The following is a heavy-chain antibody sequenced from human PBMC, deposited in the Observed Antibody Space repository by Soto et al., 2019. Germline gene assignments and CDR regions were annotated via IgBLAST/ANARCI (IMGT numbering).Heavy chain of an antibody. Sequence: SETLSLTCTVSGGSISSYYWSWIRQPPGKGLEWIGYIYYSGSTNYNPSLKSRVTISVDTSKNQFSLKLSSVTAADTAVYYCARRNSGYDYELDYWGQGTLVTVSS. D-gene: IGHD5-12*01. CDR1: GGSISSYY. V-gene: IGHV4-59*08. CDR3: ARRNSGYDYELDY. J-gene: IGHJ4*02. CDR2: IYYSGST.